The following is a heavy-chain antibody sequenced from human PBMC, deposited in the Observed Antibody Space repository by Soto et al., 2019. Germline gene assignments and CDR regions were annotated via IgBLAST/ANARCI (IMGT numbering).Heavy chain of an antibody. D-gene: IGHD5-18*01. V-gene: IGHV1-58*01. Sequence: SVKVSCKTSGFMFTSSAVQWVRQARGQRLEWIGWLVAGSGNTHYAQHFQERVTMTRDMSTATAYMELSSLRSEDTAIYYCARMASFGSLNWFDPWGQGTLVTVSS. J-gene: IGHJ5*01. CDR1: GFMFTSSA. CDR3: ARMASFGSLNWFDP. CDR2: LVAGSGNT.